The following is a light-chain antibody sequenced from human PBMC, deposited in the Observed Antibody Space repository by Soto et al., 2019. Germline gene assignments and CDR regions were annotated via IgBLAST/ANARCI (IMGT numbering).Light chain of an antibody. CDR1: SSDVGGYNY. Sequence: QSALTQPASVSGSPGQSITISCTGTSSDVGGYNYVSWYQQHPGKAPKLMIYEVSNRPSGVSNRFSGSKSGNTASLTISGLQXXXXADYYCSSYTSSSTLVVFGGGTK. V-gene: IGLV2-14*01. CDR3: SSYTSSSTLVV. J-gene: IGLJ2*01. CDR2: EVS.